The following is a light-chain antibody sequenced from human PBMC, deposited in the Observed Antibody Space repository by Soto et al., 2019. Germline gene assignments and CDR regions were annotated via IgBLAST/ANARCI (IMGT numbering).Light chain of an antibody. Sequence: ESVLTQAPAALSLSPGERATLSCRASQSVSSYLAWYQQKPGQAPRLLIYDASNRATGIPARFSGSGSGTDFTLTISSLEPEDFEVYYCQQRSNWPWTFGQGTKV. V-gene: IGKV3-11*01. CDR1: QSVSSY. J-gene: IGKJ1*01. CDR2: DAS. CDR3: QQRSNWPWT.